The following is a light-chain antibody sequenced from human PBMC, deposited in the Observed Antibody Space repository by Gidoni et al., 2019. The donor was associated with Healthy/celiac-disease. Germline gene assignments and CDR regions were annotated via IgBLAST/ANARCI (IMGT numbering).Light chain of an antibody. Sequence: EIVLTQSPGTLSWSPGERATLSCRASQSVRSSYLAWYQQKPGQAPRLISYGASSRATGIPDRFSGRGSGTDFPLTISRLEPEDFAVYYCQQYGSSPKYSFGQGTQLEIK. CDR3: QQYGSSPKYS. V-gene: IGKV3-20*01. CDR1: QSVRSSY. J-gene: IGKJ2*03. CDR2: GAS.